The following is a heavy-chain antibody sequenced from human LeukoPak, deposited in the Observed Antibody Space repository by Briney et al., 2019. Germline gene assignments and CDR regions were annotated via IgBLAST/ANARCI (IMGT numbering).Heavy chain of an antibody. D-gene: IGHD3-10*01. CDR3: ARGGITMVRGVNGHTYNWFDP. CDR1: AGSFSGYY. J-gene: IGHJ5*02. CDR2: INHSGST. V-gene: IGHV4-34*01. Sequence: PSETLSLTCAGYAGSFSGYYWGWIRQPPGKGLEWIGEINHSGSTNYNPSLKSRVTISVDTSKNQFSLKLSSVTAADTAVYYCARGGITMVRGVNGHTYNWFDPWGQGTLVTVSS.